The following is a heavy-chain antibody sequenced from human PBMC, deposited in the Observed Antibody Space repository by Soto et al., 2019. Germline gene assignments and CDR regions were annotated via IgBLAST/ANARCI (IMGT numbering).Heavy chain of an antibody. CDR1: GFSLSTSGVG. CDR3: AHAIAMLLVVMGDWYFDL. V-gene: IGHV2-5*01. D-gene: IGHD3-22*01. CDR2: IYWNDDK. Sequence: QITLKESGPTLVKPTQTLTLTCTFAGFSLSTSGVGVGWIRQPPGKALEWLALIYWNDDKRYSPSLKSRLTITKDTSRNQVVLTMTNMDAVDTATYYCAHAIAMLLVVMGDWYFDLCGRGTLVTVSS. J-gene: IGHJ2*01.